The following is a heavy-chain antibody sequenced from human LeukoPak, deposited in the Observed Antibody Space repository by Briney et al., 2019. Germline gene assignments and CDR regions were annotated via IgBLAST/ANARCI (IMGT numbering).Heavy chain of an antibody. CDR1: GFIFSSYW. V-gene: IGHV3-7*05. CDR2: VNQAGSEK. Sequence: GGSLRLSCAASGFIFSSYWMSWVRQAPGKGLEWVANVNQAGSEKYYVDSVKGRFTISRDNAKNSLFLQMNSLRAEDTAVYFCARVVVGVTNRFDPWGQGTLVIVSS. CDR3: ARVVVGVTNRFDP. J-gene: IGHJ5*02. D-gene: IGHD2-15*01.